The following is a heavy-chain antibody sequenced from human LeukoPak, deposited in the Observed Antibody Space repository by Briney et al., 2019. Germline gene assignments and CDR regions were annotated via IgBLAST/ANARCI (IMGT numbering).Heavy chain of an antibody. CDR1: EFSVGSNY. CDR2: ISSSSSYI. D-gene: IGHD1-20*01. CDR3: ARDEGLSYNWKSAGYYYYMDV. V-gene: IGHV3-21*01. J-gene: IGHJ6*03. Sequence: TGGSLRLSCAASEFSVGSNYMTWVRQAPGKGLEWVSSISSSSSYIYYADSVKGRFTISRDNAKNSLYLQMNSLSAEDTAVYYCARDEGLSYNWKSAGYYYYMDVWGKGTTVTVSS.